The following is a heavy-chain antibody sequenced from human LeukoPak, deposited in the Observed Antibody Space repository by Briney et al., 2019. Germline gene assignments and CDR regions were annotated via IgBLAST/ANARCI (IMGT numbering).Heavy chain of an antibody. Sequence: GGSLGLSCAASGFTFSDYNMNWVRQAPGKGLEWVSYITNGGSTIHHADSVKGRFTISRDNAKKTLYLQMNSLRAEDTAVYYCARDLGSDSGYASDYWGQGTLVTVSS. CDR2: ITNGGSTI. V-gene: IGHV3-11*04. D-gene: IGHD5-12*01. J-gene: IGHJ4*02. CDR1: GFTFSDYN. CDR3: ARDLGSDSGYASDY.